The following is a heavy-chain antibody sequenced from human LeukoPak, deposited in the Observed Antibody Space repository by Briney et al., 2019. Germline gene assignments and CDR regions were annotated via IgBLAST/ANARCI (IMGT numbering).Heavy chain of an antibody. Sequence: SETLSLTCTVSGGSIRSSYYYWGWIRQPPGKGLEWIGSIYDSGSTYYNPSLKSRVTISVDTSKNQFSLKLNSVTAADTAVYYCARHGLGDYVWGSYRTFLGYWGQGTLVTVSS. J-gene: IGHJ4*02. CDR1: GGSIRSSYYY. D-gene: IGHD3-16*02. CDR2: IYDSGST. CDR3: ARHGLGDYVWGSYRTFLGY. V-gene: IGHV4-39*01.